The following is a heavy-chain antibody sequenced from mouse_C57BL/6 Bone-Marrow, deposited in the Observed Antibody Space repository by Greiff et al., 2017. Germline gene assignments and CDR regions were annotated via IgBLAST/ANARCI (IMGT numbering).Heavy chain of an antibody. D-gene: IGHD2-4*01. CDR1: GYTFTDYY. CDR2: INPYNGGT. V-gene: IGHV1-19*01. J-gene: IGHJ2*01. CDR3: ARYSYDYDRNY. Sequence: EVQLQQSGPVLVKPGASVKMSCKASGYTFTDYYMNWVKQSHGKSLEWIGVINPYNGGTSYNQKFKGKATLTVDKSSSTAYMELNSLTSEDSAVYYCARYSYDYDRNYWGQGTTLTVSS.